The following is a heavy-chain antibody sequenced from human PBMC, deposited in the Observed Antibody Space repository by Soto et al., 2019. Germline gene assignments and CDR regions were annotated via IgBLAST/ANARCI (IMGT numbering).Heavy chain of an antibody. D-gene: IGHD2-2*02. CDR1: GGSVNSGGYH. J-gene: IGHJ3*02. Sequence: SETLSLTCTVSGGSVNSGGYHWSWIRQHPGKGLEWIGDIYYSGSTYYNPSLKSRVTISVDTSKNQFSLKLSSVTAADTAVYYCARDPKKIVPAAIRDDAFDIWGQGTMVTV. CDR3: ARDPKKIVPAAIRDDAFDI. CDR2: IYYSGST. V-gene: IGHV4-31*03.